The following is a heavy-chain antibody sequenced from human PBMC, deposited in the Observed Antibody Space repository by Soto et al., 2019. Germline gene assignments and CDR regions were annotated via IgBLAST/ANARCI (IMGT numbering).Heavy chain of an antibody. D-gene: IGHD2-15*01. V-gene: IGHV1-8*01. J-gene: IGHJ6*03. CDR3: ARDYIAASSDYYYYMDV. CDR1: GYTFTSYD. CDR2: INPNSGNT. Sequence: QVQLVQSGAEVKKPGASVKVSCKASGYTFTSYDINWVRQATGQGLEWMGWINPNSGNTGYAQKFQGRVTMTRNTSISTAYMELSSLRSEDTAVYYCARDYIAASSDYYYYMDVWGKGTTVTVSS.